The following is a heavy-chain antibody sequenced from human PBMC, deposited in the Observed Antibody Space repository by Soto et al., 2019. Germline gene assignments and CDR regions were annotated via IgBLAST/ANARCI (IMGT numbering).Heavy chain of an antibody. V-gene: IGHV3-21*01. J-gene: IGHJ4*02. CDR3: ARDSIYCSGGSCYSSIDY. CDR1: GFTFSSYS. CDR2: ISSSSSYI. Sequence: EVPLVESGGGLVKPGGSLRLSCAASGFTFSSYSMNWVRQAPGKGLEWVSSISSSSSYIYYADSVKGRFTISRDNAKNSLYLQMNSLRAEDTAVYYCARDSIYCSGGSCYSSIDYWGQGTLVTVSS. D-gene: IGHD2-15*01.